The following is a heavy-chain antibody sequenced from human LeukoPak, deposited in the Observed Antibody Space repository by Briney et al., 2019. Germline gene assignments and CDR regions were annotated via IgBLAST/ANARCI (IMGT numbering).Heavy chain of an antibody. CDR1: GFTFSSYG. V-gene: IGHV3-30*03. J-gene: IGHJ4*02. Sequence: GGSLRLSCAASGFTFSSYGMHWVRQAPGKGLEWVAVISYDGSKKYYADSVKGRFTISRDNSKNTLYLQMNSLRAEDTAVYYCARSAAAGRIVATFGYWGQGTLVTVSS. CDR2: ISYDGSKK. D-gene: IGHD5-12*01. CDR3: ARSAAAGRIVATFGY.